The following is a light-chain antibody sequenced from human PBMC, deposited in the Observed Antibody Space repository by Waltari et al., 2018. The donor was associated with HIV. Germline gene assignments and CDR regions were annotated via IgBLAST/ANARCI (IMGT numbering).Light chain of an antibody. J-gene: IGLJ3*02. CDR2: QVT. V-gene: IGLV2-14*01. CDR1: HSDIGTFDF. CDR3: SSYTITNTWV. Sequence: QSALAQPASMSGSPGQSVTISCAGSHSDIGTFDFVSWSQQLPGKAPKLLIYQVTFRPSGVPSRFSASKSANTASLTISDLQTEDEAHYYCSSYTITNTWVFGGGTLLTVL.